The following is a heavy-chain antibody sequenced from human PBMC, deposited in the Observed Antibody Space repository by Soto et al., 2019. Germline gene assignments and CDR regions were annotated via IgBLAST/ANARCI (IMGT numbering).Heavy chain of an antibody. CDR3: AKASATGKSDGMDV. Sequence: EVQLLKSGGGLVQPGGSLRLSCVASGFPFSSYAMSWVRQTPGRGLECVSSISSGSNTYYTDSVRGRFTISRDNSKNSLYLQMSSLRADDTALYYCAKASATGKSDGMDVWGQGTTVSVSS. V-gene: IGHV3-23*01. D-gene: IGHD7-27*01. CDR2: ISSGSNT. J-gene: IGHJ6*02. CDR1: GFPFSSYA.